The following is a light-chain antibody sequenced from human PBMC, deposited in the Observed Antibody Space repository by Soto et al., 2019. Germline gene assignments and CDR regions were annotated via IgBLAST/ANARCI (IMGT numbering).Light chain of an antibody. Sequence: EMVLTQSPGTLSLSPGDRATLSCRASQTLRSGYLAWYQHKPGQAPRILIYDVSSRTPGTPDRLSGSGSGTDLTLTISRLEPEDFAVYYCHKYGSSPRACGQGTKVDIK. CDR3: HKYGSSPRA. CDR1: QTLRSGY. V-gene: IGKV3-20*01. CDR2: DVS. J-gene: IGKJ1*01.